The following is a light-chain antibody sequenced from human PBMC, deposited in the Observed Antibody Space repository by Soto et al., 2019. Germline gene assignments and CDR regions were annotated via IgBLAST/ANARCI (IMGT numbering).Light chain of an antibody. CDR3: AAWDDSLSAWV. Sequence: QPVLTQPPSASGTPGQRVTISCSGSSSNIGRNYVYWYQQLPGTAPKLLIYRNNQRPSGVPDRFSGSKSGTSASLAISGLRSEDEADYYCAAWDDSLSAWVFGGGTKLTVL. V-gene: IGLV1-47*01. CDR1: SSNIGRNY. J-gene: IGLJ3*02. CDR2: RNN.